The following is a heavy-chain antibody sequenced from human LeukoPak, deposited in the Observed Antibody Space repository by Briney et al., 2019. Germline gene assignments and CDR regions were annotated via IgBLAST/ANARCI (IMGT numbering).Heavy chain of an antibody. J-gene: IGHJ4*02. CDR1: GFTFSGHW. D-gene: IGHD1-26*01. V-gene: IGHV3-7*01. Sequence: GCSLSLSCPASGFTFSGHWMSWVGQAPGKGLEWVANINQGGSDNYYVDSVKGRFTISRDNANNLLFLQMNSRSGEDQAGYYLTSDRSRAEDDWGQGTLVTVS. CDR3: TSDRSRAEDD. CDR2: INQGGSDN.